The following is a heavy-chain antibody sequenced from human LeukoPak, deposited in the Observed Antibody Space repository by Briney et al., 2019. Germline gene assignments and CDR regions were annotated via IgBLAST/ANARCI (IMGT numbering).Heavy chain of an antibody. CDR2: INPSGGSR. CDR3: ARAHRGYFDY. D-gene: IGHD3-10*01. V-gene: IGHV1-46*01. J-gene: IGHJ4*02. Sequence: GASVKVSCKASGYTFTSYYMHWVRQAPGQGLEWMGIINPSGGSRSYAQKFQERVTMTRDTSTSTVYMELSSLRSEDTAVYYCARAHRGYFDYWGQGTLVTVSS. CDR1: GYTFTSYY.